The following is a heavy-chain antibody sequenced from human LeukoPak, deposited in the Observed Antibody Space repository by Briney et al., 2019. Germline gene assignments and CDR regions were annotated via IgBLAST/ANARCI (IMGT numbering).Heavy chain of an antibody. CDR1: GFTFSSYG. CDR3: AKVPPYYYDSSGYDYYFDY. CDR2: MRYDGSNK. J-gene: IGHJ4*02. Sequence: PGGSLRLSCAASGFTFSSYGMHWVRQAPGKGLEWVAFMRYDGSNKYYADSVKGRFTISRDNSKNTLYLQMNSLRAEDTAVYYCAKVPPYYYDSSGYDYYFDYWGQGTLVTVSS. D-gene: IGHD3-22*01. V-gene: IGHV3-30*02.